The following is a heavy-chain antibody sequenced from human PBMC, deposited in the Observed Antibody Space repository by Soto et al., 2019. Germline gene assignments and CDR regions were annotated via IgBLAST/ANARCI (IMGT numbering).Heavy chain of an antibody. V-gene: IGHV4-34*01. Sequence: SETLSLTCAVYGGSFSGYYWSWIRQPPGKGLEWIGEINHSGSTNYNPSLKSRVTISVDTSKNQFSLKLSSATAADTAVHYCARARFLDYYYYGMDVWGQGTTVTVSS. CDR1: GGSFSGYY. CDR3: ARARFLDYYYYGMDV. CDR2: INHSGST. D-gene: IGHD3-3*01. J-gene: IGHJ6*02.